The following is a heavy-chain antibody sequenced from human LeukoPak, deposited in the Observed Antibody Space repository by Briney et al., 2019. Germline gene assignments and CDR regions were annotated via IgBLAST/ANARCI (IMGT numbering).Heavy chain of an antibody. CDR3: ATMDV. Sequence: GGSLRLSCAASGFSFSNYDTHWVRQAPGKGLEWVAIIWYDGSNKYYGDSVKGRFTISRDNSKNTLYLQMNSLRAEDTAMYYCATMDVWGQGTTVTVSS. J-gene: IGHJ6*02. CDR2: IWYDGSNK. V-gene: IGHV3-33*01. CDR1: GFSFSNYD.